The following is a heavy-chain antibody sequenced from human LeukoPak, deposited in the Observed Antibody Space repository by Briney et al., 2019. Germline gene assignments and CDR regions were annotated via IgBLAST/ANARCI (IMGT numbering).Heavy chain of an antibody. J-gene: IGHJ4*02. CDR2: ISWNSGSI. CDR1: GFTFDDYA. CDR3: AKDGGSGEFDY. Sequence: PGGSLRLSCAASGFTFDDYAMHWVRQAPGKGLEWVSGISWNSGSIGYADSVKGRFTISRDNAKHSLCLQMNSLRAEDMALYYCAKDGGSGEFDYWGQGTLVTVSS. V-gene: IGHV3-9*03. D-gene: IGHD3-10*01.